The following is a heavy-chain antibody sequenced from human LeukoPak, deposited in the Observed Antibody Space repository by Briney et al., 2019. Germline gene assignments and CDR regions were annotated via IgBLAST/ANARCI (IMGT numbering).Heavy chain of an antibody. J-gene: IGHJ3*02. CDR1: GGSISSSSYY. CDR2: IYYSGST. Sequence: PSETLSLTCTVSGGSISSSSYYWGWIRQPPGRGLEWIGSIYYSGSTYYNPSLKSRVTISVDTSKNQFSLKLSSVTAADTAVYYCARVGSDIVVVVAATSDAFDIWGQGTMVTVSS. CDR3: ARVGSDIVVVVAATSDAFDI. D-gene: IGHD2-15*01. V-gene: IGHV4-39*01.